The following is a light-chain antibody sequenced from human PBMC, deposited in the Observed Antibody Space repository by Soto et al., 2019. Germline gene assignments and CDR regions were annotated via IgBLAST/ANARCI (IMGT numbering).Light chain of an antibody. J-gene: IGKJ2*01. CDR2: GAS. CDR3: QQLNSHPRT. CDR1: QAIYSY. V-gene: IGKV1-9*01. Sequence: DIQLTHSPFFLSASVGDRVTISCRASQAIYSYLAWYQQKPGKAPKLLIFGASKLQSGVPSRFSGSGSGTEFTLPISSLQPEDFATYYCQQLNSHPRTFGQGTKLEIK.